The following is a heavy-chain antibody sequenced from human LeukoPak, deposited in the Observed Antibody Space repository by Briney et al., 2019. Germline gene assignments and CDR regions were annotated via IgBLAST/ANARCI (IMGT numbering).Heavy chain of an antibody. CDR2: IYHSGST. Sequence: PSETLSLTCTVSGYSISSGYYWGWIRQPPGKGLEWIGSIYHSGSTYYNPSLKSRVTISVDTSKNQFSLKLSSVTAADTAVYYCARVEISSANWFDPWGQGTLVTVSS. CDR1: GYSISSGYY. D-gene: IGHD1-1*01. V-gene: IGHV4-38-2*02. CDR3: ARVEISSANWFDP. J-gene: IGHJ5*02.